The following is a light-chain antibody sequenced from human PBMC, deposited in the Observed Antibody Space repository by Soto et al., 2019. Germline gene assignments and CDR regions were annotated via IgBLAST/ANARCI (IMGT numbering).Light chain of an antibody. CDR2: DVS. J-gene: IGLJ1*01. Sequence: VCGSPGQSITISCTGTSSDVGGYNYVSWYQQHPGKAPKLMIYDVSNRPSGVSNRFSGSKSGNTASLTISGLQTEDEADYYCSSYTSSSTLVFGTGTKVTVL. CDR3: SSYTSSSTLV. CDR1: SSDVGGYNY. V-gene: IGLV2-14*04.